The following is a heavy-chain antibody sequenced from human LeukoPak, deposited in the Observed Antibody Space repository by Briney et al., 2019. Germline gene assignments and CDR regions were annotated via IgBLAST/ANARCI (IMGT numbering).Heavy chain of an antibody. Sequence: SETLSLTCAVYGGSFSGYYWGWIRQPAGKGLEWIGRISTTGGTIYNPSLKSRVTISVDTSKNQFSLKLSSVTAADTAVYYCARGYRAVAGPFDYWGQGTLVTVSS. J-gene: IGHJ4*02. CDR3: ARGYRAVAGPFDY. V-gene: IGHV4-59*10. D-gene: IGHD6-19*01. CDR1: GGSFSGYY. CDR2: ISTTGGT.